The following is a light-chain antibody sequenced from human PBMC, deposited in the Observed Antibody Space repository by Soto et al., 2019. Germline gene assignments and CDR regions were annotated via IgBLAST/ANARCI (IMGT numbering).Light chain of an antibody. CDR3: QQYGSSPLT. J-gene: IGKJ1*01. V-gene: IGKV3-20*01. CDR1: QGVTSSY. Sequence: EIVLTQSPGTLSLSPGDRATLSCRASQGVTSSYLAWYQQKPGLAPRLLIYGASSSATGIPDRFSGRWSGTDFTLTISRLEPEDFALYYCQQYGSSPLTFGQGTKVEIK. CDR2: GAS.